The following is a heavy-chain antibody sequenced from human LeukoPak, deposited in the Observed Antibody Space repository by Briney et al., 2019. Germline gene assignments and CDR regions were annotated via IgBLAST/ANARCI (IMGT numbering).Heavy chain of an antibody. Sequence: AGGSLRLSCAASGFTVSSNYMSWVRQAPGKGLEWVSVIYSGGSTYYADSVKGRFTISRDNSKNTLYLQMNSLRAEDTAVYYCASNSNWYYDILTGYYSYYYYGMDVWGQGTTVTVSS. V-gene: IGHV3-53*01. CDR2: IYSGGST. CDR3: ASNSNWYYDILTGYYSYYYYGMDV. D-gene: IGHD3-9*01. J-gene: IGHJ6*02. CDR1: GFTVSSNY.